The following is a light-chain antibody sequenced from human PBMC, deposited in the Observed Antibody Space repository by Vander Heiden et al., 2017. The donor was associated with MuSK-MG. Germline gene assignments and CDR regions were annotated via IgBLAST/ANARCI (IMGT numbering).Light chain of an antibody. CDR2: GAS. V-gene: IGKV3D-15*01. Sequence: EIVMTQSPATLSVSPGERATLSCRASQSIGTNLAWYQQKPGQAPRLLIFGASTRATGIPARFSGSGSGTEFTLTISSRQSEDFAVYYCQQCDNWPPIIFGQGTRLEIK. CDR1: QSIGTN. J-gene: IGKJ5*01. CDR3: QQCDNWPPII.